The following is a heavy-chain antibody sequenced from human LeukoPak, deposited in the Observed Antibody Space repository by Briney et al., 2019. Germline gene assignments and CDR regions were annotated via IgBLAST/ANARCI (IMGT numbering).Heavy chain of an antibody. CDR3: ARDDGYSYGMNDY. D-gene: IGHD5-18*01. Sequence: ASVKVSCKASGYTFTGYYMHWVRQAPGQGLEWMGWINPNSGGTNYAQKFQGRVTMTGDTSISTAYMELSRLRSDDTAVYYCARDDGYSYGMNDYWGQGTLVTVSS. J-gene: IGHJ4*02. CDR2: INPNSGGT. CDR1: GYTFTGYY. V-gene: IGHV1-2*02.